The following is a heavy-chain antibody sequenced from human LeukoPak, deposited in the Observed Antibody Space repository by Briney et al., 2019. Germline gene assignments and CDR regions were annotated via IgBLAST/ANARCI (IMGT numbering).Heavy chain of an antibody. CDR2: IYDSGIT. Sequence: SETLSLTCAVSGGSFSGYYWSWIRQPPGKGLEWIGYIYDSGITNYNAALKSRVTISIDTSKNHFSLKLSSATAADTAVYYCARHSDLPAAMDYWGQGTQVTVSS. CDR1: GGSFSGYY. J-gene: IGHJ4*02. V-gene: IGHV4-59*08. CDR3: ARHSDLPAAMDY. D-gene: IGHD2-2*01.